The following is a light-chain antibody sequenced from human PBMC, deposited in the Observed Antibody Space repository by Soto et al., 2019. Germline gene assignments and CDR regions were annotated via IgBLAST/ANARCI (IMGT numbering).Light chain of an antibody. Sequence: QSVLTQPPSASGTPGQRVTISCSGSRSNIGSDTVNWYQQLPGTAPKLLIYTNNQRPSGVPDRFSGSKSGTSASLAISGLQSEDEADYYCASWDGSLNGWMFGGGTKLTVL. CDR3: ASWDGSLNGWM. J-gene: IGLJ3*02. V-gene: IGLV1-44*01. CDR1: RSNIGSDT. CDR2: TNN.